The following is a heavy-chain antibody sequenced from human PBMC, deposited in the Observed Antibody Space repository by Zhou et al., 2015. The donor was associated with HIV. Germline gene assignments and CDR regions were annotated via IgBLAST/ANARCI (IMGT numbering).Heavy chain of an antibody. V-gene: IGHV1-69*01. Sequence: QVQLVQSGAEVKKPGSSVKVSCKASGGTFSSYAISWVRQAPGQGLEWMGGIIPIFGTANYAQKFQGRVTITADESTSTAYMELSSLRSEDTAVYYCARVGMACSGGSCYTMNWFDPRGAQGTLVHRLL. CDR2: IIPIFGTA. D-gene: IGHD2-15*01. CDR3: ARVGMACSGGSCYTMNWFDPR. J-gene: IGHJ5*02. CDR1: GGTFSSYA.